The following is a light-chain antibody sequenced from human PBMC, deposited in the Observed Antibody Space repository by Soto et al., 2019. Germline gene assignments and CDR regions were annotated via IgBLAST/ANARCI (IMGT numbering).Light chain of an antibody. J-gene: IGKJ1*01. Sequence: DIQMTQSPSTLSASVGERVTITCRASQTIDSLLAWYQQRPGKPPILLIYKASTLASGVPSRFSGSGSGTEFNLANTTLLPDDFVTYYCHQYYIYSGTFGQGTKVEIK. V-gene: IGKV1-5*03. CDR2: KAS. CDR1: QTIDSL. CDR3: HQYYIYSGT.